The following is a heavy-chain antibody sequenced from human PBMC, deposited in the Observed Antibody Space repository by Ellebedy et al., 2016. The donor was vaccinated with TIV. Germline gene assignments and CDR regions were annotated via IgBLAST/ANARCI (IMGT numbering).Heavy chain of an antibody. CDR3: AREGYYGDYSLDP. CDR1: GGSISNYY. Sequence: MPSETLSLTGTVSGGSISNYYGSWIRQHPGKGTEWIGNIFNTESTYYNPSLKSRVTISLDTSKNQFSLKVRSVTAADTAVYYCAREGYYGDYSLDPWGPGTLVTVSS. V-gene: IGHV4-59*06. CDR2: IFNTEST. D-gene: IGHD4-17*01. J-gene: IGHJ5*02.